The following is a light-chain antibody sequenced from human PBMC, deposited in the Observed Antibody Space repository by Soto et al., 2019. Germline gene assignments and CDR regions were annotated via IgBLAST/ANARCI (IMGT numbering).Light chain of an antibody. CDR3: QQAYIFPFT. J-gene: IGKJ5*01. CDR1: QGIARW. V-gene: IGKV1-12*01. CDR2: AAS. Sequence: DIQMTQSPSSVSASVGDRVTITCRASQGIARWLAWYQQKPGRAPQLLIYAASSLQSGVPSRFRGSGSGTDFTLTISSLQPEDFATYSCQQAYIFPFTFGQGTRLEIK.